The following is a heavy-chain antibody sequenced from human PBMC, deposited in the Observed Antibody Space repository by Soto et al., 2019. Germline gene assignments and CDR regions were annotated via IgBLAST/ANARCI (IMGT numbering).Heavy chain of an antibody. J-gene: IGHJ4*02. CDR1: GFTFRHYS. CDR3: ARDAPQYYDSDGRHAC. Sequence: GGSLRLSCAASGFTFRHYSMHWVRQAPGKGLEWVAYISTSSSPRYYADSVKGRFTISRDNDRKSIYLEMSSLRDEDTAIYYCARDAPQYYDSDGRHACWGPGTLVTVSS. D-gene: IGHD3-16*01. CDR2: ISTSSSPR. V-gene: IGHV3-48*02.